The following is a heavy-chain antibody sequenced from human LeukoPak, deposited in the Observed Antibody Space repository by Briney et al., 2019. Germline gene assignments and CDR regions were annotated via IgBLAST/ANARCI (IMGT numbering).Heavy chain of an antibody. V-gene: IGHV4-4*07. CDR2: IYTSGST. CDR1: GGCISSYY. J-gene: IGHJ4*02. Sequence: PSETLSLTCTASGGCISSYYWSWIRQPAGKGLEWIGRIYTSGSTNYNPSLKSRVTISVDTSKNQFSLKLSSVTAADTAVYYCASLTMVRGVIVDYWGQGTLVTVSS. CDR3: ASLTMVRGVIVDY. D-gene: IGHD3-10*01.